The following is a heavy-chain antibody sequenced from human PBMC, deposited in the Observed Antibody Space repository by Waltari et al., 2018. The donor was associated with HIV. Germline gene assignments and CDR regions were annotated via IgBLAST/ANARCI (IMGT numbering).Heavy chain of an antibody. CDR1: GFSFRSYS. CDR2: ISNSGNTI. CDR3: ARARGYSYGYEDY. V-gene: IGHV3-48*04. D-gene: IGHD5-18*01. Sequence: EVQLVESGGDWVQPGGSLRLSCAASGFSFRSYSMNWVRQAPGKGLEWISYISNSGNTIDYADSVKGRFTISRDNAKNSLSLQMHSLRAEDTAVYYCARARGYSYGYEDYWGQGALVTVSS. J-gene: IGHJ4*02.